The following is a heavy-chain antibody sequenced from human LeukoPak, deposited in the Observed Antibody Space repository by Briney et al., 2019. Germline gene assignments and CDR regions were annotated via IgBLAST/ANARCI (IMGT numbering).Heavy chain of an antibody. D-gene: IGHD3-22*01. CDR3: ARVSAGDPYYYDSSAVPFDY. CDR1: GYTFTSYA. CDR2: INASNGNT. Sequence: GASVKVSCKASGYTFTSYAMHWVRQAPGQRLEWMGWINASNGNTKYSQKFQGRVTITRDTSASTAYMELSSLRSEDTAVYYCARVSAGDPYYYDSSAVPFDYWGQGTLVTVSS. J-gene: IGHJ4*02. V-gene: IGHV1-3*01.